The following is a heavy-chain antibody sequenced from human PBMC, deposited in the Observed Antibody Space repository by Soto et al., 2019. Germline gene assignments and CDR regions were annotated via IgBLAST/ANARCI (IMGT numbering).Heavy chain of an antibody. J-gene: IGHJ4*02. CDR2: IIPIFGTA. D-gene: IGHD6-6*01. CDR3: ARLPGGYSSSLEPY. Sequence: QVQLVQSGAEVKKPGSSVKVSCKASGGTFSSYAISWVRQAPGQGLEWMGGIIPIFGTANYAQKFQGRVTITADESTSKAYMELSSLRSEDTAVYYCARLPGGYSSSLEPYWGQGTLVTVSS. CDR1: GGTFSSYA. V-gene: IGHV1-69*01.